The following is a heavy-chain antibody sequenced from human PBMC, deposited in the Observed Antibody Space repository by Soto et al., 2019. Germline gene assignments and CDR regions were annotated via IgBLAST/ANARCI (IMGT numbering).Heavy chain of an antibody. Sequence: SLRLSCAASGFTFSSYGMHWVRQAPGKGLEWVAVISYDGSNKYYADPVKGRFTISRDNSKNTLYLQMNSLRAEDTAVYYCAKDVVVGATTGLGDYYYYYGMDVWGQGTTVTVSS. V-gene: IGHV3-30*18. CDR1: GFTFSSYG. D-gene: IGHD1-26*01. CDR3: AKDVVVGATTGLGDYYYYYGMDV. CDR2: ISYDGSNK. J-gene: IGHJ6*02.